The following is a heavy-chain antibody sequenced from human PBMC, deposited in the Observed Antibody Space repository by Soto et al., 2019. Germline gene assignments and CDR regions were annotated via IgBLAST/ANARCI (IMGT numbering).Heavy chain of an antibody. V-gene: IGHV3-7*03. CDR1: GLPFGPST. CDR3: ARYYRSSGRYFFDY. CDR2: INQDGGVT. D-gene: IGHD6-19*01. J-gene: IGHJ4*02. Sequence: SLRLSGVVSGLPFGPSTMSWVRQAPGKGLEWVANINQDGGVTYYVDSVEGRFTISRDNTKDSLYLQMNSLRGEDTAIYYCARYYRSSGRYFFDYWGQGTPVTVSS.